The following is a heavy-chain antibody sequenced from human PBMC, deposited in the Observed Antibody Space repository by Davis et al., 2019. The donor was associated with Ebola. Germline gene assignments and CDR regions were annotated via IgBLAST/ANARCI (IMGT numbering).Heavy chain of an antibody. J-gene: IGHJ4*02. V-gene: IGHV3-11*04. D-gene: IGHD3-3*01. CDR3: ARARTYYDFWSGYYGFDY. CDR2: ISSSGSTI. Sequence: LSLTCAASGFTFSDYYMSWIRQAPGKGLEWVSYISSSGSTIYYADSVKGRFTISRDNAKNSLYLQMNSLRAEDTAVYYCARARTYYDFWSGYYGFDYWGQGTLVTVSS. CDR1: GFTFSDYY.